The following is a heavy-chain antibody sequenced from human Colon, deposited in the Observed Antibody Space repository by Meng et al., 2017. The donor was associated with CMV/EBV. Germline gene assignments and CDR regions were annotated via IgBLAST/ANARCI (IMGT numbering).Heavy chain of an antibody. CDR2: ISAYNGNT. CDR3: ATSEHYSSDSSAYFRY. CDR1: GYTFTTYG. Sequence: ASVKVSCKTSGYTFTTYGLSWVRQAPGQGLEWMGWISAYNGNTNYAQNLQGRVTMTRDTSTSTAYMELRSLRSDDTAVYYCATSEHYSSDSSAYFRYWGQGTLVTVSS. J-gene: IGHJ4*02. V-gene: IGHV1-18*01. D-gene: IGHD3-22*01.